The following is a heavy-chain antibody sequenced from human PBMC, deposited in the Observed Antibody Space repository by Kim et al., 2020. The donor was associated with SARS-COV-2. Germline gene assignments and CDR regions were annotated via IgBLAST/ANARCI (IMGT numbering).Heavy chain of an antibody. CDR3: ASPSQPGIEGMDV. J-gene: IGHJ6*02. Sequence: TPSLKSRVTISVDKSKNQFSLKLSSVTAADTAVYYCASPSQPGIEGMDVWGQGTTVTVSS. D-gene: IGHD6-13*01. V-gene: IGHV4-4*02.